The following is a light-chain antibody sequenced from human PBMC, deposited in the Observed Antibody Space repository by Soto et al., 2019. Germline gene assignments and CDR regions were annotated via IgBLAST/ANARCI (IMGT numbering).Light chain of an antibody. CDR3: QQYHNWPIT. Sequence: EIVMTQSRATLSVSPGEGATLSFRASQSIKNLLAWYQQRPGQSPRLLLYYASTRATGVPARFSGSGSGTEFTLAISSLHSEDFAVYYCQQYHNWPITFGQGTRLEIK. CDR1: QSIKNL. J-gene: IGKJ5*01. V-gene: IGKV3-15*01. CDR2: YAS.